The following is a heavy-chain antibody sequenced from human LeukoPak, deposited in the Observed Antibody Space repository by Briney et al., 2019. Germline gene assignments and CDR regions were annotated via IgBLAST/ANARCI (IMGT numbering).Heavy chain of an antibody. Sequence: SETLSLTCTVSGGSISSYYWNWIRQPAGQGLEWIGRIYTSGTTNYNPSLESRVTMSVDTSKNQFSLKLTSVTAADTAVYYCXRGAYDSSFDYWGQGTLVTVSS. V-gene: IGHV4-4*07. D-gene: IGHD3-22*01. CDR2: IYTSGTT. J-gene: IGHJ4*02. CDR1: GGSISSYY. CDR3: XRGAYDSSFDY.